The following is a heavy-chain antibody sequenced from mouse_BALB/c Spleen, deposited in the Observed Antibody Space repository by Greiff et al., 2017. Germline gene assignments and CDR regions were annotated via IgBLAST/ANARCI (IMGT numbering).Heavy chain of an antibody. CDR3: ARDRYFDV. CDR2: IRNKANGYTT. CDR1: GFTFTDYY. J-gene: IGHJ1*01. V-gene: IGHV7-3*02. Sequence: DVKLVESGGGLVQPGGSLRLSCATSGFTFTDYYMSWVRQPPGKALEWLGFIRNKANGYTTEYSASVKGRFTISRDNSQSILYLQMNTLRAEDSATYYCARDRYFDVWGAGTTVTVSS.